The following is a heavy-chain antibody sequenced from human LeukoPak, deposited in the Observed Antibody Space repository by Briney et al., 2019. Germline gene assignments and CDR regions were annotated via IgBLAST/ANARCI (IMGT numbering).Heavy chain of an antibody. CDR2: TYYRSKWYN. V-gene: IGHV6-1*01. D-gene: IGHD3-22*01. J-gene: IGHJ3*02. Sequence: SQTLSLTCAISGGSVSSNSAAWNWIRQSPSRGLEWLGRTYYRSKWYNDYAVSAKSRITINPDTSKNQFSLQLNSVTPEDTAVYYCVRDRGTSGYYAFDIWGQGTMVTVSS. CDR3: VRDRGTSGYYAFDI. CDR1: GGSVSSNSAA.